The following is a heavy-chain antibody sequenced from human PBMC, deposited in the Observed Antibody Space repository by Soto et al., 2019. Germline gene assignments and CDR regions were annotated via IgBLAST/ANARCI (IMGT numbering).Heavy chain of an antibody. Sequence: SVKVSCKASGYTFSSYYINWVRQAPGLGLEWMGRVNPILSMSNYAQKFQGRVTMTADKSTSTAYMELRSLRSEDTAFYYCATSYGSGYRAFDYWGQGALVTVSS. J-gene: IGHJ4*02. CDR2: VNPILSMS. CDR1: GYTFSSYY. V-gene: IGHV1-69*02. CDR3: ATSYGSGYRAFDY. D-gene: IGHD3-10*01.